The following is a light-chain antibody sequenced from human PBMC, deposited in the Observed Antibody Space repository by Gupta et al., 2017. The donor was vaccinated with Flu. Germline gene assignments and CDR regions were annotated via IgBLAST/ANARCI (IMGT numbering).Light chain of an antibody. V-gene: IGKV3-11*01. CDR1: QSVSSY. CDR2: DAS. CDR3: QQRSNWPPNT. Sequence: EVVLTQSPATLSLSPGERATLSCRASQSVSSYLAWYQQKPGQAPRLLIYDASNRATGIPARFSGSESGTDCTLTISSLEPEDFAVYYCQQRSNWPPNTFGPGTKVNIK. J-gene: IGKJ3*01.